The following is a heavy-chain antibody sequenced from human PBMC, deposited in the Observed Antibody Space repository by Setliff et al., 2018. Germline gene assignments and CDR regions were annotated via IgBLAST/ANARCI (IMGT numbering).Heavy chain of an antibody. V-gene: IGHV1-18*01. D-gene: IGHD2-21*02. CDR1: GYTFTSYA. CDR2: ISAYNGNT. J-gene: IGHJ4*02. CDR3: ASHGGNSLSIYY. Sequence: ASVKVSCKASGYTFTSYAFSWVRQAPGQGLEWMGWISAYNGNTNYAQKFQGRVTMTTDTSTSTAYMELSSLRSEDTAVYYCASHGGNSLSIYYWGQGTLVTVSS.